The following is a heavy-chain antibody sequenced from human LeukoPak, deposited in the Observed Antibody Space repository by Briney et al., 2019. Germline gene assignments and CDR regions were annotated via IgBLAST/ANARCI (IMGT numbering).Heavy chain of an antibody. J-gene: IGHJ6*03. V-gene: IGHV3-23*01. CDR3: AHLIGNYYDSSGYYDMDV. CDR1: GFTFSSYA. CDR2: ISGSGGST. D-gene: IGHD3-22*01. Sequence: PGGSLRLSCAASGFTFSSYAMSWVRQAPGKGLEWVSAISGSGGSTYYADSVKGRFTISRDNFKNTLYLQTNSLRAEDTAVYYCAHLIGNYYDSSGYYDMDVWGKGTTVTVSS.